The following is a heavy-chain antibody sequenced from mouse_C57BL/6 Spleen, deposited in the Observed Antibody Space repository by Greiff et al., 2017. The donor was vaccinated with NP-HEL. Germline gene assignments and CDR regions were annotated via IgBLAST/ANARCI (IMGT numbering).Heavy chain of an antibody. CDR3: ARGFHSTLVAPFDY. D-gene: IGHD1-1*01. Sequence: QVQLQQPGAELVKPGASVKLSCKASGYTFTSYWMQWVKQRPGQGLEWIGEIDPSDSYTNYNQKFKGKATLTVDTSSSTAYMQLSSLTSEDSAVYYCARGFHSTLVAPFDYWGQGTTLTVSS. V-gene: IGHV1-50*01. CDR2: IDPSDSYT. J-gene: IGHJ2*01. CDR1: GYTFTSYW.